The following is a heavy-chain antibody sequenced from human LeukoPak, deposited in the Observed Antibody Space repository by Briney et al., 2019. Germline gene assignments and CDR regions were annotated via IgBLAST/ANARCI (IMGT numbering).Heavy chain of an antibody. J-gene: IGHJ4*02. D-gene: IGHD3-22*01. CDR3: AKEGITMIVVVIAYYFDY. V-gene: IGHV3-23*01. CDR1: GFTFSSYA. CDR2: ISGSGGST. Sequence: GGSLRLSCAASGFTFSSYAMSWVRQAPAKGVEWVSAISGSGGSTYYADSVKGRFTISRDNSKNTLYLQMNSLRAEDTAVYYCAKEGITMIVVVIAYYFDYWGQGTLVTVSS.